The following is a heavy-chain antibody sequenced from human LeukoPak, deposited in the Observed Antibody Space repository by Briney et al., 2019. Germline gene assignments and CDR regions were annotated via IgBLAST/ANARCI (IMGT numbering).Heavy chain of an antibody. CDR1: GFTVSSNY. CDR3: ATSEGAYGEDY. J-gene: IGHJ4*02. D-gene: IGHD4-17*01. CDR2: IYSGGST. V-gene: IGHV3-66*01. Sequence: PGGSLRLSCAASGFTVSSNYMSWVSQAPGKWLEWVSVIYSGGSTYYADSVKGRFTISRDNAKNSLYLQMNNLSAEDTAVYYCATSEGAYGEDYWGQGTLVTVSS.